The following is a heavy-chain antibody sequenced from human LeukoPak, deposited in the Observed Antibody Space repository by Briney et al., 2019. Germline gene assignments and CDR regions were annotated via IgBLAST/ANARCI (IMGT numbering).Heavy chain of an antibody. J-gene: IGHJ4*02. V-gene: IGHV3-11*04. D-gene: IGHD3-22*01. CDR3: ARTDYYYDSSGYYDY. CDR1: GFTFSDYY. CDR2: ISSSGSTI. Sequence: PGGSLRLSCAASGFTFSDYYMSWIRQAPGKGLEWVSYISSSGSTIYYADSVKGRFTISRDNAKNPLYLQMNSLRAEDTAVYYCARTDYYYDSSGYYDYWGQGTLVTVSS.